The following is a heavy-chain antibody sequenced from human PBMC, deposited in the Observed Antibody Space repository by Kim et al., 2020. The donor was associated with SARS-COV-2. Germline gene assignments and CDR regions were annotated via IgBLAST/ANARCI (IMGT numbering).Heavy chain of an antibody. J-gene: IGHJ6*02. V-gene: IGHV4-59*01. CDR2: T. D-gene: IGHD3-10*01. CDR3: ARRRYYYGMDV. Sequence: TNHNPSLKSRVTLSLDTSKNQFSLKLSSVTAADTAVYYCARRRYYYGMDVWGQGTTVTVSS.